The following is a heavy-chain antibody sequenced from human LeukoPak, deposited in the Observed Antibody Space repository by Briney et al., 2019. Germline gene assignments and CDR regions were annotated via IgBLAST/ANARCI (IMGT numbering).Heavy chain of an antibody. V-gene: IGHV4-59*08. Sequence: SETLSLTYTVSGGSISSYYWSWIRQPPGKGLEWIGYIYYSGSTNYNPSLKSRVTISVDTSKDQFSLKLSSVTAADTAVYYCARQEVTAHFDYWGQGTLVTVSS. CDR2: IYYSGST. CDR3: ARQEVTAHFDY. J-gene: IGHJ4*02. D-gene: IGHD2-21*02. CDR1: GGSISSYY.